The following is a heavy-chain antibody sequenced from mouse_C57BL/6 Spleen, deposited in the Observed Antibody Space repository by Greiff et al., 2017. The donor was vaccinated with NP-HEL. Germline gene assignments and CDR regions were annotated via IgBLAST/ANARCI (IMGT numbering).Heavy chain of an antibody. Sequence: VQLQQSGPELVKPGASVKMSCKASGYTFTDYNMHWVKQSHGKSLEWIGYINPNNGGTSYNQKFKGKATLTVNKSSSTAYMELRSLTSEDSAVYYCAKEGPITTIDYWGQGTTLTVSS. CDR3: AKEGPITTIDY. D-gene: IGHD1-1*01. CDR2: INPNNGGT. V-gene: IGHV1-22*01. J-gene: IGHJ2*01. CDR1: GYTFTDYN.